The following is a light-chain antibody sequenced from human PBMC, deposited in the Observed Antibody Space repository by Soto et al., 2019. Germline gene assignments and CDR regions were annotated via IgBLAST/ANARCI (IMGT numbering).Light chain of an antibody. Sequence: EIVMTQSPATLSVSPGERAILSCRASQSISINLAWYQQKPGQAPRLLIYAASNRATGVPARFSGSWSGTEFTLTISSLQSEDFAGYYCQQYNNWITLGQGTRLEIK. CDR3: QQYNNWIT. J-gene: IGKJ5*01. CDR1: QSISIN. CDR2: AAS. V-gene: IGKV3-15*01.